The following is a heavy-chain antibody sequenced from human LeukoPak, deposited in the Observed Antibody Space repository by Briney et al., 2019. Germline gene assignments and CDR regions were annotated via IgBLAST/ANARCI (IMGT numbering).Heavy chain of an antibody. CDR3: VRGISWIQLWADS. V-gene: IGHV3-33*01. Sequence: GGSLRLSCAASGFTFSAYGMYWVRQAPGKGLEWLAVIWHDGTNKYYAESVKGRFTISRDNSKNTLYLQMNSLRAEDTAVYYCVRGISWIQLWADSWGQGTLVTVSS. CDR2: IWHDGTNK. D-gene: IGHD5-18*01. J-gene: IGHJ5*02. CDR1: GFTFSAYG.